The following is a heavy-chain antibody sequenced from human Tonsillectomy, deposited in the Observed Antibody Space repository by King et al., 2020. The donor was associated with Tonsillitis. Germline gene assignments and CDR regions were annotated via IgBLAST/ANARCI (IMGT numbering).Heavy chain of an antibody. D-gene: IGHD6-19*01. Sequence: QLQESGPGLVKPSETLSLTCTVSGGSISSYYWSWIRQPAGKGLEWIGHIYTSGSTNYNPSLKSRVTMSVDTSKNQFSLNLSSVTAADTAVYYCARLSSGWSTHYFYYWGRGTLVTVSS. CDR3: ARLSSGWSTHYFYY. CDR2: IYTSGST. J-gene: IGHJ4*02. V-gene: IGHV4-4*07. CDR1: GGSISSYY.